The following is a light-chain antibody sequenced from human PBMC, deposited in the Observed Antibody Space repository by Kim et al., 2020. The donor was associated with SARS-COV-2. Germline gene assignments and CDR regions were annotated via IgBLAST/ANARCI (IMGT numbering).Light chain of an antibody. Sequence: QSVLTQPPSASGTPGQRVTISCSGSSSNIGSNYVYWYQQLPGTAPKLLIYKNNQRGSGVPDRISGSKSGTSASLAISGLRSEDEADYYCAAWDDILNGVVFGGGTQLTVL. CDR2: KNN. CDR1: SSNIGSNY. V-gene: IGLV1-47*01. CDR3: AAWDDILNGVV. J-gene: IGLJ2*01.